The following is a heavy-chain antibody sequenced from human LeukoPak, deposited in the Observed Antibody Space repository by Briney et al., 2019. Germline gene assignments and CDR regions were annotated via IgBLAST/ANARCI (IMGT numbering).Heavy chain of an antibody. V-gene: IGHV3-30-3*01. D-gene: IGHD5-24*01. CDR1: GFTFSSYA. Sequence: GGSLRLSCAASGFTFSSYAMHWVRQAPGKGLEWVAVISYDGSNKYYADSVKGRFTISRDNSKNTLYLQMNSLRAEDTAVYYCARDKEMATITYYSDYWGQGTLVTVSS. CDR2: ISYDGSNK. J-gene: IGHJ4*02. CDR3: ARDKEMATITYYSDY.